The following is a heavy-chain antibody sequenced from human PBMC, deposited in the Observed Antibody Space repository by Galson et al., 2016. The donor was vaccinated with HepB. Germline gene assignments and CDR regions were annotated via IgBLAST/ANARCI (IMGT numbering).Heavy chain of an antibody. Sequence: SETLSLTYSVSGVSISSSNNYWTWIRQSPGRGLEWIGSIYHSGSTYYNPSLKGRITISVDTSKNQFSLNLTYLTAADTAVSYCARHARASRFSEYFQRMETGHYKYNGVDVWGHGTTVTVSS. CDR1: GVSISSSNNY. D-gene: IGHD2/OR15-2a*01. V-gene: IGHV4-39*01. J-gene: IGHJ6*02. CDR3: ARHARASRFSEYFQRMETGHYKYNGVDV. CDR2: IYHSGST.